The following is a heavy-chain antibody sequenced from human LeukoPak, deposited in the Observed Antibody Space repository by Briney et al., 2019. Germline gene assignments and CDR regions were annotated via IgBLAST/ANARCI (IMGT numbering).Heavy chain of an antibody. CDR1: GFTLRSYT. J-gene: IGHJ3*02. CDR3: ARVFRPSLTVFIIRGAFDI. CDR2: ITGSGGNTV. V-gene: IGHV3-48*04. Sequence: GGSLRLSCAASGFTLRSYTMNWVRQAPGKGLEWVSYITGSGGNTVYYADSVKGRFTISRDNAKNSLYLQMNSLRVEDTAVYYCARVFRPSLTVFIIRGAFDIWGQGTMVTVSS. D-gene: IGHD3-3*01.